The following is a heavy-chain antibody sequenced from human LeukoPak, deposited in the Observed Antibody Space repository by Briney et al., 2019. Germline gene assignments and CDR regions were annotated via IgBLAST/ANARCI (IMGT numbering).Heavy chain of an antibody. D-gene: IGHD6-13*01. Sequence: PSETLSLTCTVSGGSISSGGYYWSWIRQPPGKGLEWIGYIYHSGSTYYNPSLKSRVTISVDTSKNQFSLKLSSVTAADTAVYYCARHPVAAAGTKAGAFDIWGQGTMVTVSS. CDR1: GGSISSGGYY. J-gene: IGHJ3*02. CDR2: IYHSGST. CDR3: ARHPVAAAGTKAGAFDI. V-gene: IGHV4-30-2*01.